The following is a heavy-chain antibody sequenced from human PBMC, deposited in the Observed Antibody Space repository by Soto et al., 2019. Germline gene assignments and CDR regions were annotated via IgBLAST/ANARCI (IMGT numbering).Heavy chain of an antibody. Sequence: GESLKISCKASAYNFAGYWLGWVRQMPGKGLELMGIIYPGDSDTRYSPSFQGQVTFSADKSISTAYVQWSSLKASDTAVFYCARGTTMHAMDVWGQGTTVTVSS. J-gene: IGHJ6*02. CDR1: AYNFAGYW. CDR2: IYPGDSDT. D-gene: IGHD5-18*01. V-gene: IGHV5-51*01. CDR3: ARGTTMHAMDV.